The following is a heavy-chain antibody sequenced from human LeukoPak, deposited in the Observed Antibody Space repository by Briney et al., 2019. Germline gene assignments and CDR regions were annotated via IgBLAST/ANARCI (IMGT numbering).Heavy chain of an antibody. D-gene: IGHD3-16*01. V-gene: IGHV4-34*01. Sequence: SETLSLTCAVYGGSFSGYYWSWIRQPPGKGLEWIGEINHSGGTNYNPSLKSRVTISVDTCKNQFSLKLSSVTAADTAVYYCARHRTYYDYVWGSPPNTFDYWGQGTLVTVSS. CDR2: INHSGGT. CDR1: GGSFSGYY. J-gene: IGHJ4*02. CDR3: ARHRTYYDYVWGSPPNTFDY.